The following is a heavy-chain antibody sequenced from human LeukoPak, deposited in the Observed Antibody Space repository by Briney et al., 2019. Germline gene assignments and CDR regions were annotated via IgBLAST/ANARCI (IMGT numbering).Heavy chain of an antibody. Sequence: SETLSLTCTVSGGSISNFYWSWIRQPPGKGLEWIGHIYYTGSTKYNPSLKSRVTISLDTSRNQFSLKLNSVTAADTAVYYCAKSNGYGLVDIWGQGTMVTVSS. V-gene: IGHV4-59*12. D-gene: IGHD3-10*01. CDR1: GGSISNFY. J-gene: IGHJ3*02. CDR3: AKSNGYGLVDI. CDR2: IYYTGST.